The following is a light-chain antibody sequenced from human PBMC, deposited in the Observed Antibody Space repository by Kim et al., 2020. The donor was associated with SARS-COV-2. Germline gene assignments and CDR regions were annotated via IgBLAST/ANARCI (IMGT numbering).Light chain of an antibody. Sequence: LGQGERPTRSGSASLSVSSYLAWYQQKPGPAPRLLIYDASSTATSIPARFSGSGSRTDFPLTISSLEPEDFAVYCCQQGSNWPRTFGQGTKVEIK. CDR1: LSVSSY. J-gene: IGKJ1*01. CDR3: QQGSNWPRT. CDR2: DAS. V-gene: IGKV3-11*01.